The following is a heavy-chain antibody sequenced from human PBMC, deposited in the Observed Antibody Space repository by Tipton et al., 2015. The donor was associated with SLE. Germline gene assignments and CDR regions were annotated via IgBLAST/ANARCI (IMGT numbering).Heavy chain of an antibody. CDR1: GGSLNNYY. CDR2: VYYTGNT. J-gene: IGHJ6*02. V-gene: IGHV4-34*11. CDR3: ARDSIEAPGSRAGFLVDV. Sequence: TLSLTCAVYGGSLNNYYWSWIRQAPGKGLEWVGTVYYTGNTFYNPSLKSRVTILVDTSKNQFSLKLSSVTAADTAFYYCARDSIEAPGSRAGFLVDVWGQGTTVTVSS. D-gene: IGHD6-13*01.